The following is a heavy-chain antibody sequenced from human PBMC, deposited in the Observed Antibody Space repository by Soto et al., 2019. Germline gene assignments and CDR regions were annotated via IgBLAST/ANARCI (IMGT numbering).Heavy chain of an antibody. V-gene: IGHV3-23*01. J-gene: IGHJ4*02. Sequence: GKGLEWVSGVSGSGGSTHYADSVKGRFTISRDNPKNTLYMQMDSLRAEDTAVYYCAKWPSPRAKCGGDCFFDSWGQGTLVIVSS. CDR2: VSGSGGST. D-gene: IGHD2-21*01. CDR3: AKWPSPRAKCGGDCFFDS.